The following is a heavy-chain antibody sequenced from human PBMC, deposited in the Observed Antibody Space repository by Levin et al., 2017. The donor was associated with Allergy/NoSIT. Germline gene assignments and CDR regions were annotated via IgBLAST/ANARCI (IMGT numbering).Heavy chain of an antibody. D-gene: IGHD4-23*01. CDR2: FYHSGTT. CDR3: ARRTYGYGGGRFDP. J-gene: IGHJ5*02. CDR1: GASITSGTSQ. Sequence: KASETLSLTCTVSGASITSGTSQWGWIRQPPGTGLEWVGSFYHSGTTYFNPSLKSRITISMDASNNRFSLKLTSVTAADTAVYYCARRTYGYGGGRFDPWGRGTLVTVSS. V-gene: IGHV4-39*02.